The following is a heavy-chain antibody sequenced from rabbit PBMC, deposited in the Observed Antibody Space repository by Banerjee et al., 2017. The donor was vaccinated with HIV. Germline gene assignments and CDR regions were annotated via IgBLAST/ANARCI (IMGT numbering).Heavy chain of an antibody. CDR2: IYAGSSGSS. V-gene: IGHV1S45*01. CDR1: GFTLINYW. D-gene: IGHD7-1*01. CDR3: ARDLAAVTGWNFGL. J-gene: IGHJ4*01. Sequence: QEQLEESGGDLVKPGASLTLTCKTSGFTLINYWICWVRQAPGKGLEWIACIYAGSSGSSHYATWAKGRFTISKMPSTTVTLQMTSMTAADTATYFCARDLAAVTGWNFGLWGQGTLVTVS.